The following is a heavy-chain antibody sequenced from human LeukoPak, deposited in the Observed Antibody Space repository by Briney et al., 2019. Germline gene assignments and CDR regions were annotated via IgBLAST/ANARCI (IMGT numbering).Heavy chain of an antibody. D-gene: IGHD6-19*01. J-gene: IGHJ4*02. CDR1: GFTFSRHW. CDR2: INSDGSST. Sequence: QTGGSLRLSCAASGFTFSRHWMHWVRQAPGKGLVWVSRINSDGSSTSYADSMKGRFTISRDNAKNSLYLQMNSLRAEDTAVYYCARQYSSGWYWGQGTLVTVSS. CDR3: ARQYSSGWY. V-gene: IGHV3-74*01.